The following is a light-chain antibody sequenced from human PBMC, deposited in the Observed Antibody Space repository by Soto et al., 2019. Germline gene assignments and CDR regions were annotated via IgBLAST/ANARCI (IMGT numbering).Light chain of an antibody. CDR1: QSVGSSF. CDR3: QQYGRSPFT. Sequence: EIVLTQSPGTLSLSPGERATLSCRASQSVGSSFLAWYQQKPGQAPRLLMYGATSRATGIPDRFSGSGSGTDFTLSISRLEPEDFAVYYCQQYGRSPFTFGQGTRMEIK. CDR2: GAT. V-gene: IGKV3-20*01. J-gene: IGKJ5*01.